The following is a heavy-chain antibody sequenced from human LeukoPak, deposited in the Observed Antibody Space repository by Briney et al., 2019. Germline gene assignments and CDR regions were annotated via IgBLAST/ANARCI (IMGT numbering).Heavy chain of an antibody. V-gene: IGHV3-20*04. CDR3: ASSRTLYYYYCMDV. CDR2: INWNGGSA. CDR1: GVTFDDYG. Sequence: GGSLRLSCAASGVTFDDYGMNWVRQAPGKGLEWVSGINWNGGSAGYADSVKGRFTISRDNAKNSLYLQMNSLRADDTAFYYCASSRTLYYYYCMDVWGKGTTVTVAS. D-gene: IGHD2-2*01. J-gene: IGHJ6*03.